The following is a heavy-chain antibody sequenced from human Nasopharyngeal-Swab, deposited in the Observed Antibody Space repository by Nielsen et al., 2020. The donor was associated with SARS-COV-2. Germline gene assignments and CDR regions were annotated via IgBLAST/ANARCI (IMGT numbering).Heavy chain of an antibody. CDR3: ARDGELLRFDY. CDR2: IKQDGSEK. CDR1: GFTFSSYW. Sequence: GGSLRLSCAASGFTFSSYWMSWIRQAPGKGLEWVANIKQDGSEKYYVDSVKGRFTISRDNAKNSLYLQMNSLRAEDTAVYYCARDGELLRFDYWGQGTLVTVSS. J-gene: IGHJ4*02. D-gene: IGHD1-26*01. V-gene: IGHV3-7*01.